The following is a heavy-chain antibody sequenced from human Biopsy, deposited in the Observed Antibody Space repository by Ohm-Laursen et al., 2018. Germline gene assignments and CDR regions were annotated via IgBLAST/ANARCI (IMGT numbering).Heavy chain of an antibody. CDR2: LNTNSGDT. J-gene: IGHJ4*02. Sequence: GATVKISCKTFGGTLSKYAMSWVRQAPGQGLEWMGWLNTNSGDTEYAENFQGRVTMTRDTSISTAYMELSRLRSDDTAVYYCARLTRSTPTTGVWGQGTLVTVSS. CDR1: GGTLSKYA. D-gene: IGHD2-8*01. V-gene: IGHV1-2*02. CDR3: ARLTRSTPTTGV.